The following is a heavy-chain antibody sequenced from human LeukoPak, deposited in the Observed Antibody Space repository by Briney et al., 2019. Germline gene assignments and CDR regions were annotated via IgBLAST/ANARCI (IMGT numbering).Heavy chain of an antibody. Sequence: SETLSLTCAVSGGSISSSNWWSWVRQPPGKGLEWIGEIYHSGSTYYNPSLKSRVTISVDRSKNQFSLKLSSVTAADTAVYYCARGGTYYDFWSGYYPYYFDYWGQGTLVTVSS. D-gene: IGHD3-3*01. V-gene: IGHV4-4*02. J-gene: IGHJ4*02. CDR3: ARGGTYYDFWSGYYPYYFDY. CDR2: IYHSGST. CDR1: GGSISSSNW.